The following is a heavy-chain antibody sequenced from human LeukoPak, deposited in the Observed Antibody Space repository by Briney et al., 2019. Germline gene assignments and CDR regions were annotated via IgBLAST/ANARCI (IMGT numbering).Heavy chain of an antibody. CDR2: ISFDGSDK. J-gene: IGHJ3*02. D-gene: IGHD5-18*01. CDR1: GFTFDTYG. CDR3: AVGYSYGPDAFDI. Sequence: GGSLRLSCETSGFTFDTYGMHWVRQAPGKGLEWVGFISFDGSDKSYGTSVKGRLTISRDNAKNSLYLQMNSLRAEDTAVYYCAVGYSYGPDAFDIWGQGTMVTVSS. V-gene: IGHV3-33*05.